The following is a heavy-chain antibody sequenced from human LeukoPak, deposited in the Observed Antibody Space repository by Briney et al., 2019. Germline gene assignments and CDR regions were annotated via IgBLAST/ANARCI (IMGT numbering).Heavy chain of an antibody. CDR1: GYTFNNYD. D-gene: IGHD6-13*01. J-gene: IGHJ4*02. CDR2: ISAYNGHT. Sequence: ASVKVSCKASGYTFNNYDFTWVRQAPGQGPEWMGWISAYNGHTNNAQKLQGRVAMTTDPSTRTAYMELRSLRSDDTAVYYCARGSWGTFPFDYWGQGTLVTVSS. CDR3: ARGSWGTFPFDY. V-gene: IGHV1-18*01.